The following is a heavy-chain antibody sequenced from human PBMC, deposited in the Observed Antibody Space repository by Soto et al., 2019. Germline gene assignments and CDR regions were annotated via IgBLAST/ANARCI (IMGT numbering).Heavy chain of an antibody. CDR3: ARDPTLYCSGGSCYSGGMDV. Sequence: PGGSLRLSCAASGFTFSSYGMHWVRQAPGKGLEWVAVIWYDGSNKYYADSVKGRFTISRDNSKNTLYLQMNSLRAEDTAVYYCARDPTLYCSGGSCYSGGMDVWGQGTTVTVSS. J-gene: IGHJ6*02. V-gene: IGHV3-33*01. CDR2: IWYDGSNK. CDR1: GFTFSSYG. D-gene: IGHD2-15*01.